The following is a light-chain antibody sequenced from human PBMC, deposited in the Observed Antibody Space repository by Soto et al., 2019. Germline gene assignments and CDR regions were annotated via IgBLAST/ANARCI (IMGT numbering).Light chain of an antibody. CDR2: EVS. CDR1: SSDVGGYNY. CDR3: TSYTSTITYV. Sequence: QSALTQPASVSGSPGQSITISCTGTSSDVGGYNYASWYQQHPGKAPKLMIYEVSNRPSGVSNRFSGSKSGNTASLTISGLQPEDEADYYCTSYTSTITYVFGTGTKVTVL. V-gene: IGLV2-14*01. J-gene: IGLJ1*01.